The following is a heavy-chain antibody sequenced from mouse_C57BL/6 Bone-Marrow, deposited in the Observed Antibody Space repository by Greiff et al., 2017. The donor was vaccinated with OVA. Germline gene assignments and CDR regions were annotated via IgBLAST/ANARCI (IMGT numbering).Heavy chain of an antibody. J-gene: IGHJ2*02. CDR3: ARWDSRSEYDFDY. V-gene: IGHV1-64*01. Sequence: QVQLQQPGAELVKPGASVKLSCKASGYTFTSYWMHWVKQRPGQGLEWIGVIYPSSGSTNYNEKFKSKATLTVDTSASTAYMQLSSLTYEDSAVYYCARWDSRSEYDFDYWGQGTSLTVSS. D-gene: IGHD3-3*01. CDR1: GYTFTSYW. CDR2: IYPSSGST.